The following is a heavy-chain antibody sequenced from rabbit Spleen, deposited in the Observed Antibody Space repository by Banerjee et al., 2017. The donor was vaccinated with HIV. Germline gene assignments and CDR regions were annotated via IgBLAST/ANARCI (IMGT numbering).Heavy chain of an antibody. V-gene: IGHV1S40*01. CDR3: ATFSDGSGKL. Sequence: QTLEESGGDLVKPGASLTLTCTASGFDLSNYYYIYWVRQAPGKGLEWIGCVDVGSSGFTYFASWAKGRFTISKTSSTTVTLQMTSLTAADTATYFCATFSDGSGKLWGPGTLVTVS. CDR1: GFDLSNYYY. D-gene: IGHD5-1*01. CDR2: VDVGSSGFT. J-gene: IGHJ4*01.